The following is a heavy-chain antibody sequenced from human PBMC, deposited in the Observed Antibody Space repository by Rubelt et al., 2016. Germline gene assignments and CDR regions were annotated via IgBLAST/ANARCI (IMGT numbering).Heavy chain of an antibody. Sequence: EVQVVESGGGLVQPGGSLRLSCAASGFSVSSNSMTWVRQTPGKGLEWVSVIYRDGSTYYADSVKGRFPISTNNSENTVSCQRNGLRDDDTAVYYCARDLSGDRDWYFDLWGRGTLVTVSS. CDR1: GFSVSSNS. D-gene: IGHD1-1*01. V-gene: IGHV3-53*01. CDR3: ARDLSGDRDWYFDL. J-gene: IGHJ2*01. CDR2: IYRDGST.